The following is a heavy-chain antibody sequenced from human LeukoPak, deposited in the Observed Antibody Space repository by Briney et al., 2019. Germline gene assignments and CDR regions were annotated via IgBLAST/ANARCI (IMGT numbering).Heavy chain of an antibody. CDR2: ISGSGGST. D-gene: IGHD3-22*01. Sequence: PGGSLRLSCAASGFTFSSYAMSWVRQAPGKGLEWLSPISGSGGSTYYADSVKGRFTISRDNSKNTLYPQMNSLRAEDTAVYYCAKDYYDSSGYYVSYWGQGTLVTVSS. CDR3: AKDYYDSSGYYVSY. J-gene: IGHJ4*02. CDR1: GFTFSSYA. V-gene: IGHV3-23*01.